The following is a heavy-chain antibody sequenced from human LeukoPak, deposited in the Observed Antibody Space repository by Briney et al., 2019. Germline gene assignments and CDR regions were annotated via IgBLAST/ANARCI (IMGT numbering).Heavy chain of an antibody. V-gene: IGHV4-31*03. Sequence: SETLSLTCTVSGGSISSGGYYWSWIRQHPGKGLERIGYIYYSGSTYYNPSLKSRVTISVDTSKNQFSLKLSSVTAADTAVYYCARGADDFWSGYPYYFDYWGQGTLVTVSS. CDR2: IYYSGST. CDR1: GGSISSGGYY. D-gene: IGHD3-3*01. J-gene: IGHJ4*02. CDR3: ARGADDFWSGYPYYFDY.